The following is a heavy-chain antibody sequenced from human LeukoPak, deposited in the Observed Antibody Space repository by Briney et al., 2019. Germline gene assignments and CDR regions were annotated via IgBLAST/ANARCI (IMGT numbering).Heavy chain of an antibody. CDR1: GFTFSSYE. D-gene: IGHD2-2*01. J-gene: IGHJ6*03. CDR3: ARVGEGCSSTSCYEYYYYYMDV. CDR2: ISSSGSTI. Sequence: PGGSLRLSCAASGFTFSSYEMNWVRQAPGKGLEWVSYISSSGSTIYYADSVKGRFTISRDNAKNSLYLQMNSLRAEDTAVYYCARVGEGCSSTSCYEYYYYYMDVWGKGTTVTISS. V-gene: IGHV3-48*03.